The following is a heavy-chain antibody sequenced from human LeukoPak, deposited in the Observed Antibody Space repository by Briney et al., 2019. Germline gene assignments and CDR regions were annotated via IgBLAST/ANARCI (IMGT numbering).Heavy chain of an antibody. CDR1: GFTFSSYA. J-gene: IGHJ4*02. V-gene: IGHV3-23*01. CDR3: ARDHHAVAADY. D-gene: IGHD6-19*01. CDR2: ISGSGGST. Sequence: GGSLRLSCVASGFTFSSYAMSWVRQAPGKGLEWVSTISGSGGSTYYADSVKGRFTISRDNAKNSLYLQMNSLRAEDTAVYYCARDHHAVAADYWGQGTLVTVSS.